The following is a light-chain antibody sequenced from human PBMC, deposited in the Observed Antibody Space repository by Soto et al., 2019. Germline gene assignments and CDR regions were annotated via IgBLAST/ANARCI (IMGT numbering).Light chain of an antibody. CDR3: QQTFNTFFT. J-gene: IGKJ3*01. V-gene: IGKV1-39*01. CDR1: QNILNH. Sequence: IQLTQSPSSLSASVGDRVTITCRTSQNILNHLNWYQQKPGKVPKILIYGASTLHNGVPSRFSAGGSGSLFTLTINNLQPDDFATYYCQQTFNTFFTCGPGT. CDR2: GAS.